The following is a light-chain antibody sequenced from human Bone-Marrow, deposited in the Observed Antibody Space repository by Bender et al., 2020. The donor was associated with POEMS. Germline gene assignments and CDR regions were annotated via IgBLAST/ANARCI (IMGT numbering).Light chain of an antibody. V-gene: IGLV3-1*01. J-gene: IGLJ2*01. Sequence: SYGLTQPPSVSVSPGHTANITCSGDQLGDQYASWYQLKPGQSPVLVIYEDNKRPSGIPERVSGSNSGNTATLTISGTQAMDEADYYCQVWHSRSEREVVFGGGTKLTVL. CDR2: EDN. CDR3: QVWHSRSEREVV. CDR1: QLGDQY.